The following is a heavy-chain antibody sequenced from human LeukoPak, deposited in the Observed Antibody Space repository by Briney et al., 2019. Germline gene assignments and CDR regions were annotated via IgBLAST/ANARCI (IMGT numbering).Heavy chain of an antibody. CDR1: GGSFSGYY. CDR3: ASLQTPYYDSSGYYLFDY. D-gene: IGHD3-22*01. CDR2: IYYSGST. J-gene: IGHJ4*02. Sequence: SETLSLTCAVYGGSFSGYYWSWIRQPPGKGLEWIGSIYYSGSTYYNPSLKSRVTISVDTSKNQFSLKLSSVTAADTAGYYCASLQTPYYDSSGYYLFDYWGQGTLVTVSS. V-gene: IGHV4-34*01.